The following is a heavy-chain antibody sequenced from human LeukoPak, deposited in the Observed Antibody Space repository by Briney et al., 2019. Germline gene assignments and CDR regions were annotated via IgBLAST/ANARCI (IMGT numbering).Heavy chain of an antibody. CDR1: GGSISSYY. CDR3: AAGYSSIWYGAFAI. D-gene: IGHD6-13*01. CDR2: IYYSGST. J-gene: IGHJ3*02. Sequence: KPSETLSLTCTVSGGSISSYYWSWIRQPPGEGLEWIGYIYYSGSTNYNPSLKSRVTISVDTSKNQFSLKLSSVTAADTAVYYCAAGYSSIWYGAFAIWVQGTMVTVSS. V-gene: IGHV4-59*01.